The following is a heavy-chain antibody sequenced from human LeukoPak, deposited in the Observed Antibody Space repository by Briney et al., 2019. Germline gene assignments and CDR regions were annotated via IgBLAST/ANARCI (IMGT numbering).Heavy chain of an antibody. CDR2: IYYSGST. CDR1: GGSFSGYY. D-gene: IGHD1-26*01. CDR3: ARQESGSFFDC. V-gene: IGHV4-59*08. Sequence: PSETLSLTCAVYGGSFSGYYWSWIRQPPGKGLEWIGYIYYSGSTNYNPSLKSRVTISVDTSKNQFSLKLSSVTAADTAVYYCARQESGSFFDCWGQGTLVTVSS. J-gene: IGHJ4*02.